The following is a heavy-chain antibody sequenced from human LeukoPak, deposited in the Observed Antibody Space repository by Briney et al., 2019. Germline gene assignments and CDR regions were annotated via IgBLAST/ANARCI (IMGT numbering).Heavy chain of an antibody. CDR2: IYYSGRT. V-gene: IGHV4-39*01. Sequence: SETLSLTCTVSGDSLSSSNYYWGWLRLPPGRGREWIGSIYYSGRTSYNPSLKSRVTISVDTSKNQFSLKLSPVTAADTAVYYCARHSAMTTGYFQHWGQGTLVTVSS. CDR3: ARHSAMTTGYFQH. D-gene: IGHD4-17*01. CDR1: GDSLSSSNYY. J-gene: IGHJ1*01.